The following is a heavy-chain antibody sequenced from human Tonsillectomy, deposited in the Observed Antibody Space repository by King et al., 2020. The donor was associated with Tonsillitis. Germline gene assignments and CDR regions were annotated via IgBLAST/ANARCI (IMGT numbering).Heavy chain of an antibody. J-gene: IGHJ4*02. CDR2: IWYDGSFK. CDR1: GFTSNIHG. Sequence: VQLVESGGGVVQPGRSLRLSCAASGFTSNIHGMHWVRQAPGKGLEWVALIWYDGSFKYYADSVKGRFPISRDNSKNTVDLQTNSLRDEDTAVYFCARGWQVALDYWGQGTLVTVSS. V-gene: IGHV3-33*01. CDR3: ARGWQVALDY. D-gene: IGHD6-19*01.